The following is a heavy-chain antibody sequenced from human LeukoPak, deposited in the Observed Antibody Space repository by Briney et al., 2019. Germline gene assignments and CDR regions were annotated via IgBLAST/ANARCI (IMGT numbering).Heavy chain of an antibody. J-gene: IGHJ3*02. D-gene: IGHD6-19*01. V-gene: IGHV3-21*01. CDR1: GYTISSYC. CDR2: IISSSSYI. CDR3: ARDRAYSSGWHSDAFDI. Sequence: GGSLRLSCAASGYTISSYCMNWVRQAPGKGLECVSSIISSSSYIYYADSVKGRFTVSRDNAKNSLYLQMNSLRAEDTAVYYCARDRAYSSGWHSDAFDIWGQGTMVTFSS.